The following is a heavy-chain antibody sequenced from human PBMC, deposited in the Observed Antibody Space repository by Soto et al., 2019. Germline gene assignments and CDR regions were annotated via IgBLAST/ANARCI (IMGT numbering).Heavy chain of an antibody. V-gene: IGHV4-59*01. Sequence: PSETLSLTCTVAGGSISSYYWSWIRQPPGKGLEWIGYIYYSGSTNYNPSLKSRVTISVDTSKNQFSLKLSSVTAADTAVYYCARGVGYYVFWGGYYTGTDYYYYMDVLGKGTTVTVSS. CDR3: ARGVGYYVFWGGYYTGTDYYYYMDV. D-gene: IGHD3-3*01. J-gene: IGHJ6*03. CDR1: GGSISSYY. CDR2: IYYSGST.